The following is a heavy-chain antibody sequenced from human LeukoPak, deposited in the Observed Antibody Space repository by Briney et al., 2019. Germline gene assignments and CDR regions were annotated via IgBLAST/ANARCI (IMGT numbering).Heavy chain of an antibody. CDR2: ISNSDGKT. CDR1: GFTFSSYA. D-gene: IGHD3-10*01. CDR3: ARDLMGGSGSRDY. Sequence: GGSLRLSCAASGFTFSSYAMSWVRQAPGKGLEWVSTISNSDGKTYYADSVKGRFTISRDNSKNTLYLQMNSLRAEDTAVYYCARDLMGGSGSRDYWGQGTLVTVSS. V-gene: IGHV3-23*01. J-gene: IGHJ4*02.